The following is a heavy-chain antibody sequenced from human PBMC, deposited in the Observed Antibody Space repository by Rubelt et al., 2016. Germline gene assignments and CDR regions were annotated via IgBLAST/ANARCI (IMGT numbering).Heavy chain of an antibody. J-gene: IGHJ4*02. Sequence: QVQLVQSGAEVKKPGASVKVSCKASGYTFNSYGISWVRQAPGQGLEWMGWISVYNGNTNYAQKLQGRVTMTTDTSTSTADMELRSLRSDDTAVYYCARGGLSELLWFGESRIDYWGQGTLVTVSS. CDR2: ISVYNGNT. V-gene: IGHV1-18*01. CDR3: ARGGLSELLWFGESRIDY. CDR1: GYTFNSYG. D-gene: IGHD3-10*01.